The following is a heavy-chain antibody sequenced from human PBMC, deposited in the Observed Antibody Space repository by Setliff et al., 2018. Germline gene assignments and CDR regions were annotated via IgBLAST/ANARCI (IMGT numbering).Heavy chain of an antibody. CDR1: GFTVSTSY. D-gene: IGHD3-10*01. CDR3: ARDPPNVGYVTGRGYFYFGMAV. J-gene: IGHJ6*02. Sequence: GESLKISCAAPGFTVSTSYMSWVRQAPGKGLEWVSTIYSGGSIFYADSVRGRFTISREPSKDTLSLQMDSLRVEDTAVYYCARDPPNVGYVTGRGYFYFGMAVWGHGNTVTSP. CDR2: IYSGGSI. V-gene: IGHV3-66*01.